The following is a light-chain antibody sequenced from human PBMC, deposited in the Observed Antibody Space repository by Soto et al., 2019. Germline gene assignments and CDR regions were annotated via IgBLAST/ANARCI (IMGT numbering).Light chain of an antibody. CDR1: SNVVVAYDL. Sequence: HYVLTQPASVFVSPGQSITISCAGTSNVVVAYDLVSWYQQHPGKAPKLLIFEYNTLPSGISNCFSGYKSGDTDSLTISGLQAEDEADYFCCSSAGTVAYVFGTGTKVTVL. V-gene: IGLV2-23*01. J-gene: IGLJ1*01. CDR3: CSSAGTVAYV. CDR2: EYN.